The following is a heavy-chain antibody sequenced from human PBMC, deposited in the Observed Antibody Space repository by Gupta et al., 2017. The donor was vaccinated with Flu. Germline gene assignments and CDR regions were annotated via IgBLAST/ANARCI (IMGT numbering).Heavy chain of an antibody. CDR3: ARGRGYSSSSNWFDP. J-gene: IGHJ5*02. Sequence: EVQLVESGGGLVQPGGSLRLSCAASGFTFSSYSMNWVRQAPGKGLEWVSYISSSSSTIYYADSVKGRFTISRDNAKNSLYLQMNSLRDEGTAVYYCARGRGYSSSSNWFDPWGQGTLVTVSS. V-gene: IGHV3-48*02. D-gene: IGHD6-13*01. CDR2: ISSSSSTI. CDR1: GFTFSSYS.